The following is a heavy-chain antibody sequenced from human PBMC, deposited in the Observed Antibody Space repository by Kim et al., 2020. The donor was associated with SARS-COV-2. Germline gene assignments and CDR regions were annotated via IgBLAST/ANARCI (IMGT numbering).Heavy chain of an antibody. D-gene: IGHD3-10*01. CDR1: GFTFSDYC. Sequence: GGSLRLSCAASGFTFSDYCMNWVRQAPGKGLEWVSYISSSSSTIYYADSVKGRFTISRDNAKNSLYLQMNSLRDEDTAVYYCAREGYDFWSGSLTMVRGVPHLFDYWGQGTLVTVSS. J-gene: IGHJ4*02. CDR3: AREGYDFWSGSLTMVRGVPHLFDY. CDR2: ISSSSSTI. V-gene: IGHV3-48*02.